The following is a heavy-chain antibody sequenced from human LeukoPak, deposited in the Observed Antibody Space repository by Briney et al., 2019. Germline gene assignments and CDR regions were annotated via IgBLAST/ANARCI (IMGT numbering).Heavy chain of an antibody. CDR3: VRGRLGATY. J-gene: IGHJ4*02. Sequence: PSETLSLTCTVSGGSVSRGSYYWSWTRQPPGKGLEWIGYIHHSGTTNYSPSLKSRVTISVDMSKNQFFLNLTSVTAADTAVYYCVRGRLGATYWGQGTLVTVSS. CDR1: GGSVSRGSYY. CDR2: IHHSGTT. V-gene: IGHV4-61*01. D-gene: IGHD1-26*01.